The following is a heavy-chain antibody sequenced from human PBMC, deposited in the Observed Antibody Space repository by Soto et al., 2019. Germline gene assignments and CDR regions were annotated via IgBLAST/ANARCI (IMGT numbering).Heavy chain of an antibody. Sequence: GGSLRLSCAVSGFTFTDSWMNWVRQAQGKGLAWVANIKQDGSQKYYVDSLRGRFTISRDNAMNSLYLQMKSLRAEDKAQYYGARDGFPDKPPFFAYWVKGTPVPVSP. V-gene: IGHV3-7*04. CDR1: GFTFTDSW. J-gene: IGHJ4*02. D-gene: IGHD3-10*01. CDR3: ARDGFPDKPPFFAY. CDR2: IKQDGSQK.